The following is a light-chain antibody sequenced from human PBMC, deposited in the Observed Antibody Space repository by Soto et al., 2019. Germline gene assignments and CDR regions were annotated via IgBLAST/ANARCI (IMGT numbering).Light chain of an antibody. V-gene: IGLV1-47*02. J-gene: IGLJ3*02. Sequence: QPVLTQPPSASGTPGQRVTISCSGSDSNIGGNFVYWYQQLPGTAPKLLIYNNNQRPSGVPDRFSGSKSGTSASLAISGLRSEDEADYHCAAWDDSLSGPVFGGGTKVTVL. CDR2: NNN. CDR3: AAWDDSLSGPV. CDR1: DSNIGGNF.